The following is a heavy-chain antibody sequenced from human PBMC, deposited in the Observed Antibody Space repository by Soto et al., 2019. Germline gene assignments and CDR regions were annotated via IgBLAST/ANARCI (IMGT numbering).Heavy chain of an antibody. CDR3: ARDHDYSSWYYYNILAWFDP. CDR1: GYTFTSYG. CDR2: IGAYNGNT. V-gene: IGHV1-18*01. D-gene: IGHD6-13*01. J-gene: IGHJ5*02. Sequence: ASVKVSCKACGYTFTSYGISWVRQAPGQGLEWMGWIGAYNGNTNYAQKLQGRVTMTTDTSTSTAYMELRSLRSDDTAVYYCARDHDYSSWYYYNILAWFDPWGQGTLVTVSS.